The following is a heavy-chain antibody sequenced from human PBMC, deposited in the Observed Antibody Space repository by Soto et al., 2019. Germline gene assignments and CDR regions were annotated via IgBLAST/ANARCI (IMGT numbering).Heavy chain of an antibody. Sequence: QVQLQESGPGLVKPSQTLSLTCTVSGGSISSGGYYWSWIRQHPGKGLEWIGYIYYSGSTYYNPSLKSRVTIPVDTSKNQFSLKLSSVTAADTAVYYCARWVEEGPHSYNWFDPWGQGTLVTVSS. CDR1: GGSISSGGYY. D-gene: IGHD1-1*01. J-gene: IGHJ5*02. V-gene: IGHV4-31*03. CDR2: IYYSGST. CDR3: ARWVEEGPHSYNWFDP.